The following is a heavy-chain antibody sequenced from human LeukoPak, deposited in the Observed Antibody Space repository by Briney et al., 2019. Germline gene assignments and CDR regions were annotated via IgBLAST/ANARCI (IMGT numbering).Heavy chain of an antibody. V-gene: IGHV4-38-2*01. Sequence: SETLSLTCAVSGYSISSGYYWGWIRQPPGKGLEWIGSIYHSGSTYYNPFLKSRVTISVDTSKNQFSLKLSSVTAADTAVYYCARAYSKLDYWGQGTLVTVSS. CDR1: GYSISSGYY. CDR2: IYHSGST. CDR3: ARAYSKLDY. J-gene: IGHJ4*02. D-gene: IGHD4-11*01.